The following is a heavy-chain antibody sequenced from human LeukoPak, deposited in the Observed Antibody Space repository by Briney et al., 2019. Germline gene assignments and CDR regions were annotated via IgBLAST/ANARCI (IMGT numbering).Heavy chain of an antibody. CDR3: ARSYGSGSYYRYFDY. Sequence: GRSLRLSCAASGFTFSSYGMHWVRQAPGKGLEWVAVIWYDGGNKYYADSVKGRFTISRDNSKNTLYLQMNSLRAEDTAVYYCARSYGSGSYYRYFDYWGQGTLVTVSS. V-gene: IGHV3-33*01. D-gene: IGHD3-10*01. CDR2: IWYDGGNK. J-gene: IGHJ4*02. CDR1: GFTFSSYG.